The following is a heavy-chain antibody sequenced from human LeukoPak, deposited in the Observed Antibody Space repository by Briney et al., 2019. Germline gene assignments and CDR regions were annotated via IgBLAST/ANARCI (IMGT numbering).Heavy chain of an antibody. CDR3: ARSTTGRELIYFDY. V-gene: IGHV4-38-2*02. D-gene: IGHD1-26*01. Sequence: SETLSLTCTVSGYSISSGYYWGWIRQPPGKGLEWIGSIYHSGSTYYNPSLKSRVTISVDTSKNQFSLKLSSVTAADTAVYYCARSTTGRELIYFDYWGQGTLVTVSS. CDR2: IYHSGST. CDR1: GYSISSGYY. J-gene: IGHJ4*02.